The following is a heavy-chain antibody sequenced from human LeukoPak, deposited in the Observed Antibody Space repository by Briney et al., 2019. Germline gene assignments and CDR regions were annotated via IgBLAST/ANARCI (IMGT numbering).Heavy chain of an antibody. J-gene: IGHJ6*03. V-gene: IGHV3-23*01. CDR1: GFTFSSYA. Sequence: QPGGSLRLSCAASGFTFSSYAMSWVRQAPGKGLEWVSAISGSGGSTYYADSVKGRFTISRDNSKNTLYLQMNSLRAEDTAVYYCAKGGGAGFYYYYYMDVWGKGTTVTVSS. D-gene: IGHD6-19*01. CDR2: ISGSGGST. CDR3: AKGGGAGFYYYYYMDV.